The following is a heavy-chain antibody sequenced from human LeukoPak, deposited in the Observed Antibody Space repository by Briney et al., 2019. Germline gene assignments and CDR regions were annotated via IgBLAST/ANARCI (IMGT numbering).Heavy chain of an antibody. Sequence: PSETLSLTCAVSGVSISSNLWWTWVRQPPGKGLEWIAEIHHSGSINYNPSLKSRVTISVDTSKNQFSLRLSSVTAADTAVYYCARIVVVASENESYFDYWGQGTLVTVSS. V-gene: IGHV4-4*02. CDR2: IHHSGSI. D-gene: IGHD2-21*01. CDR3: ARIVVVASENESYFDY. CDR1: GVSISSNLW. J-gene: IGHJ4*02.